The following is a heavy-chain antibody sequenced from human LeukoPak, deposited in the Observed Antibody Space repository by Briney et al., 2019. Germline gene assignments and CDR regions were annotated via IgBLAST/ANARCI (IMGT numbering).Heavy chain of an antibody. CDR3: ARDYSYSGNWFDP. CDR1: GFTFSSYA. J-gene: IGHJ5*02. CDR2: ISGSGGYT. V-gene: IGHV3-23*01. D-gene: IGHD4-11*01. Sequence: QPGGSLRLSCAASGFTFSSYAMSWVRQAPGKGLEWVSAISGSGGYTYYADSVKGRFTISRDNAKNTLYLQMNSLRAEDTAVYYCARDYSYSGNWFDPWGQGTLVTVSS.